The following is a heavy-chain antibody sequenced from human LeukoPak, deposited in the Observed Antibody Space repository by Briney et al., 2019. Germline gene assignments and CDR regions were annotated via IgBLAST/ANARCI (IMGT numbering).Heavy chain of an antibody. V-gene: IGHV3-21*01. CDR1: GFTFSTDR. CDR2: IYSGSDYI. D-gene: IGHD4/OR15-4a*01. CDR3: ARDLPVSGAYHNFDC. J-gene: IGHJ4*02. Sequence: GGSLRLSCVASGFTFSTDRMNWVRQAPGKGLEGVSTIYSGSDYIYYADSVRGRFTISRDNAKNSLYLQMNSLRVEDTAVYYCARDLPVSGAYHNFDCWGQGTLVTVSS.